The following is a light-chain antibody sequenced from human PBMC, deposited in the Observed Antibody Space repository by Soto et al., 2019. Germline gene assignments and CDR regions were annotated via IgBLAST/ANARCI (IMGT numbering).Light chain of an antibody. Sequence: VWTKSPGVLSLSPGERATLACLAIQSFSSSYIAWYQQTPGQAPRLLIYRTSSRATGIPDRFSGSGSGTDFTLTISRLEPEDCAVYYCQQFGLSPRFTFGPGTKVDV. V-gene: IGKV3-20*01. CDR3: QQFGLSPRFT. CDR1: QSFSSSY. J-gene: IGKJ3*01. CDR2: RTS.